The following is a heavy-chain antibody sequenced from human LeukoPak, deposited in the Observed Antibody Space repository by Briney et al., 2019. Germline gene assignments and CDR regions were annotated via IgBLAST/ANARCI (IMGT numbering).Heavy chain of an antibody. CDR1: GGSISSYY. J-gene: IGHJ5*02. CDR3: ARDPADFWSGYDGGNWFDP. CDR2: IYYSGST. Sequence: PSETLSLTCTVSGGSISSYYWSWIRQPPGKGVEWIGYIYYSGSTNYNPSLKSRVTISVDTSKNQFSLKLSSVTAADTAVYYCARDPADFWSGYDGGNWFDPWGQGTLVTVSS. D-gene: IGHD3-3*01. V-gene: IGHV4-59*01.